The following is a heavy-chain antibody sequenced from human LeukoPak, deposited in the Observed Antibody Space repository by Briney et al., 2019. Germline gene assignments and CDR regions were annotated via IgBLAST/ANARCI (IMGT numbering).Heavy chain of an antibody. Sequence: SETLSLTCTVSGGSVSSNSFYWTWIRQPPGKGLEWIGYIYYSGNSNYNPSLKSRVTISVDTSKNQFSLKLSSVTAADTAVYYCAVWAREATTRGYSFDYWGQGTLVTVSS. D-gene: IGHD5-24*01. V-gene: IGHV4-61*01. CDR3: AVWAREATTRGYSFDY. CDR2: IYYSGNS. J-gene: IGHJ4*02. CDR1: GGSVSSNSFY.